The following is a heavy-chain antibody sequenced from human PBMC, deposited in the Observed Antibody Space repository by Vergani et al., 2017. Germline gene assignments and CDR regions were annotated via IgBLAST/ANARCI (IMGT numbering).Heavy chain of an antibody. CDR1: GGTFSSYT. J-gene: IGHJ6*02. CDR3: AREGDVDTAMVTGYYYGMDV. Sequence: QVQLVQSGAEVKKPGSSVKVSCKASGGTFSSYTISWVRQAPGQGLEWMGRIIPILGIANYEQKFQGRVTITADKSTSTAYMELSSLRSEDTAVYYCAREGDVDTAMVTGYYYGMDVWGQXP. V-gene: IGHV1-69*08. D-gene: IGHD5-18*01. CDR2: IIPILGIA.